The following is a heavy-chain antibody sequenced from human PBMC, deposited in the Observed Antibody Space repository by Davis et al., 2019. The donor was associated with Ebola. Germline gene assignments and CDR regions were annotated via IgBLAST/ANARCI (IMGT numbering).Heavy chain of an antibody. J-gene: IGHJ6*02. V-gene: IGHV1-3*01. CDR1: GYTFTSYA. CDR2: INGGNGNT. Sequence: ASVKVSCKASGYTFTSYAMHWVRQAPGQRLEWMGWINGGNGNTKYSQKFQGRVTITRDTSASTAYMELSSLRSEDTAVYYCARAAPHRGGWYADGMDVWGQGTTVTVSS. D-gene: IGHD6-19*01. CDR3: ARAAPHRGGWYADGMDV.